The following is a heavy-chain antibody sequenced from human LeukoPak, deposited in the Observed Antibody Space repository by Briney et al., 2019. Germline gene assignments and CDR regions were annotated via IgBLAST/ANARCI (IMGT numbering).Heavy chain of an antibody. V-gene: IGHV4-61*01. Sequence: SETLSLTCTVSGGSVSSGSYYWSWIRQPPGKGLEWIGYIYYSGSTYYNPSLKSRVTISVDRSKNQFSLKLSSVTAADTAVYYCARTLYGDYDLGVFDYWGQGTLVTVSS. D-gene: IGHD4-17*01. CDR1: GGSVSSGSYY. CDR2: IYYSGST. J-gene: IGHJ4*02. CDR3: ARTLYGDYDLGVFDY.